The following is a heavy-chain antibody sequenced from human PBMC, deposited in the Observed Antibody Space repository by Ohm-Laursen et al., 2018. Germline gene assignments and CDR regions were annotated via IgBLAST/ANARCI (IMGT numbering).Heavy chain of an antibody. V-gene: IGHV3-66*01. D-gene: IGHD6-19*01. CDR1: GFTVSSNY. CDR2: IYSGGST. CDR3: AVGDRGTTAVAGDF. Sequence: SLRLSCAASGFTVSSNYMSWVRQAPGKGLEWVSVIYSGGSTYYADSVKGRFTISRDNSKNTLYLQMNSLRAEDTAVYSCAVGDRGTTAVAGDFWGPGTLVTVSS. J-gene: IGHJ4*02.